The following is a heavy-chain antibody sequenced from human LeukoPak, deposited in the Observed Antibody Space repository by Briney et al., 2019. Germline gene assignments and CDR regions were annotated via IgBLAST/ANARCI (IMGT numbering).Heavy chain of an antibody. D-gene: IGHD3-10*01. CDR1: GGSISSGDYY. Sequence: SQTLSLTCTVSGGSISSGDYYWSWIRPPPGKGLEWIGYIYYSGSTYYNPTLKSRGTVSLATSKNPFSLRLGSVSVADTAVYYCARAIASSGSRLFDYWGQGTLVTVSS. J-gene: IGHJ4*02. CDR2: IYYSGST. V-gene: IGHV4-30-4*01. CDR3: ARAIASSGSRLFDY.